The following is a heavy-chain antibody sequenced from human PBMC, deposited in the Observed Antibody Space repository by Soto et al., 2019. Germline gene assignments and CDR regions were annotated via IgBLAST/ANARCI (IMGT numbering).Heavy chain of an antibody. CDR2: ISWNSGSI. J-gene: IGHJ5*02. CDR1: GFTFDDYA. D-gene: IGHD3-3*01. CDR3: AKDSTPTYYDFWSGYYNWFDP. Sequence: VQLVESGGGLVQPGRSLRLSCAASGFTFDDYAMHWVRQAPGKGLEWVSGISWNSGSIGYADSVKGRFTISRDNAKNSLYLQMNSLRAEDTALYYCAKDSTPTYYDFWSGYYNWFDPWGQGTLVTVSS. V-gene: IGHV3-9*01.